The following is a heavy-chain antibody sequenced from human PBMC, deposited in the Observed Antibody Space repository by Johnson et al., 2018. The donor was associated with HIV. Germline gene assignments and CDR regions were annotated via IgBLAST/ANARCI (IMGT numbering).Heavy chain of an antibody. J-gene: IGHJ3*02. CDR3: ANARSSGQGAFEI. CDR1: GFTFSSYA. V-gene: IGHV3-30*04. CDR2: ISYDGSNK. Sequence: QEQLVESGGGVVQPGRSLRLSCAASGFTFSSYAMHWVRQAPGKGLEWVAVISYDGSNKYYADSVKGRFTISRDNSENTLYLQMNSLRAEDTAVYYCANARSSGQGAFEIWGQGTVVTVSA. D-gene: IGHD6-19*01.